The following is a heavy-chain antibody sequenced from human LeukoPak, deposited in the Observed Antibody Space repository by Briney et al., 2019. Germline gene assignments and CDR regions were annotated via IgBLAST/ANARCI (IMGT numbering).Heavy chain of an antibody. D-gene: IGHD1-1*01. Sequence: SETLSLTCVVSGYSISNDYYWGWTRQPPGKGLEWIGNIYHSGGSYYNPSLKSRVTILVGTSKNQFSLKLSSVTAADTAVYYCAKAGTTGIHHWFDPWGQGNLVTVSS. CDR1: GYSISNDYY. V-gene: IGHV4-38-2*01. J-gene: IGHJ5*02. CDR3: AKAGTTGIHHWFDP. CDR2: IYHSGGS.